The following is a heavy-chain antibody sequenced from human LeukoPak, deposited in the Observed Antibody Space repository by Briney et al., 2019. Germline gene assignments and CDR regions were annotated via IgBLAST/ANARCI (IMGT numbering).Heavy chain of an antibody. J-gene: IGHJ4*02. Sequence: GASVKVSCKASGGTFSSYAISWVRQAPGQGLEWMGGIIPIFGTANYAQKFQGRVTITADKSTSTAYMELSSLRSEDTAVYYCAREVGLRGGKSFDYWGQGTLVTVSS. CDR2: IIPIFGTA. D-gene: IGHD1-26*01. CDR1: GGTFSSYA. CDR3: AREVGLRGGKSFDY. V-gene: IGHV1-69*06.